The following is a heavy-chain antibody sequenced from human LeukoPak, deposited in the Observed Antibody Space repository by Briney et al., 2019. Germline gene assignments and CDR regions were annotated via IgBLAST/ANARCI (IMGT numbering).Heavy chain of an antibody. J-gene: IGHJ4*02. D-gene: IGHD6-13*01. CDR3: AKETWGYSSSSGYFDY. CDR2: ISYDGSNK. V-gene: IGHV3-30*18. CDR1: GFTFSSYG. Sequence: GRSLRLSCAASGFTFSSYGMHWVRQAPGKGLEWVAVISYDGSNKYYADSVKGRFTISRDNSKNTLYLQMNSLRAEDTAVYYCAKETWGYSSSSGYFDYWGQGTLVTVSS.